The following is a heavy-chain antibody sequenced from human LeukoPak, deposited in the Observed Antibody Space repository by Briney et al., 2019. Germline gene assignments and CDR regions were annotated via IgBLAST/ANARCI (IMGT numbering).Heavy chain of an antibody. D-gene: IGHD3-9*01. J-gene: IGHJ4*02. V-gene: IGHV3-30*18. Sequence: GGSLRLSCAASGFTFSSYGMHWVRQAPGKGLGWVAVISYDGSNKYYADSVKGRFTISRDNSKNTLYLQMNSLRAEDTAVYYCAKSTEGLRYFDWLFPALDYWGQGTLVTVSS. CDR2: ISYDGSNK. CDR3: AKSTEGLRYFDWLFPALDY. CDR1: GFTFSSYG.